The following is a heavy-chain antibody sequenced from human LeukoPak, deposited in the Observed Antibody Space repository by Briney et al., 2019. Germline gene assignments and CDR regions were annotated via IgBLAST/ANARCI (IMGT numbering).Heavy chain of an antibody. J-gene: IGHJ4*02. D-gene: IGHD2-15*01. CDR2: IKEDGSEK. CDR1: GFTFRNYW. Sequence: GGSLRLSCVGSGFTFRNYWMSWVRQAPGKGLEWVANIKEDGSEKYYVDSVKGRFSISRDNAKNSLYLQMNSLRAEDTAVYYCARVLQYCSGGSCDVRFFDYWGRGTLVTVSS. CDR3: ARVLQYCSGGSCDVRFFDY. V-gene: IGHV3-7*03.